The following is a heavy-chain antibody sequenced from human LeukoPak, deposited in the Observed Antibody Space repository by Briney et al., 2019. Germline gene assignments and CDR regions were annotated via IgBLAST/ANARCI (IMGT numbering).Heavy chain of an antibody. V-gene: IGHV3-30*18. Sequence: TGGSLRLSCAASGFTFSSYGMHWVRQAPGKGLEWVAVISYDGSNKYYADSVKGRFTISRDNSKSTLYLQMNSLRAEDTAVYYCAKETDSPNYYFDYWGQGTLVTVSS. CDR3: AKETDSPNYYFDY. CDR1: GFTFSSYG. CDR2: ISYDGSNK. J-gene: IGHJ4*02. D-gene: IGHD1-1*01.